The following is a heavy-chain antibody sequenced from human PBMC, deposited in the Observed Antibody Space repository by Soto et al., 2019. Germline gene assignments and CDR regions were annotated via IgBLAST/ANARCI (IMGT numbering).Heavy chain of an antibody. CDR1: GFTFSGYW. J-gene: IGHJ4*02. V-gene: IGHV3-7*03. Sequence: GESLKISCAASGFTFSGYWLTWVRQAPGKGLEWVANIKEDGSEIYYVDSVKGRFTTSRDNAKNSLYLQMNNLRVEDTAVYYCARVISGRDYGDSIDYWGQGSLVTVSS. D-gene: IGHD4-17*01. CDR2: IKEDGSEI. CDR3: ARVISGRDYGDSIDY.